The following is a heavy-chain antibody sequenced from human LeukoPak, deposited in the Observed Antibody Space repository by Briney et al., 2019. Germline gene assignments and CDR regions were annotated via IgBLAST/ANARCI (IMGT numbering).Heavy chain of an antibody. CDR1: GGSFSGYY. D-gene: IGHD3-22*01. J-gene: IGHJ4*02. V-gene: IGHV4-34*01. CDR2: INHSGST. CDR3: ARGGYYSYSDY. Sequence: SQTLSLTCAVYGGSFSGYYWSWIRQPPGKGLEWIGEINHSGSTNYNPSLKSRVTISVDTSKNQFSLKLSSVTAADTAVYYCARGGYYSYSDYWGQGTLVTVSS.